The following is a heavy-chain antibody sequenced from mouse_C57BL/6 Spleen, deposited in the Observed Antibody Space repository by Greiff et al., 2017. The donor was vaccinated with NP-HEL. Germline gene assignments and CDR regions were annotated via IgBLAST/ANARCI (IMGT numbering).Heavy chain of an antibody. CDR3: ARDYYGSSPYYAMDY. D-gene: IGHD1-1*01. CDR2: ISDGGSYT. CDR1: GFTFSSYA. Sequence: EVKVVESGGGLVKPGGSLKLSCAASGFTFSSYAMSWVRQTPEKRLEWVATISDGGSYTYYPDNVKGRFTISRDNAKNNLYLQMSHLKSEDTAMYYCARDYYGSSPYYAMDYWGQGTSVTVSS. V-gene: IGHV5-4*01. J-gene: IGHJ4*01.